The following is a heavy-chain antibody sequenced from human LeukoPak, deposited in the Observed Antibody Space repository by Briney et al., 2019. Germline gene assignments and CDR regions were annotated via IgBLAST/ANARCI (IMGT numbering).Heavy chain of an antibody. CDR3: ARESSGWSLDY. Sequence: ASVKVSCKGSGYTFTSYGISWVRQAPGQGLEWMGWISAYNGNTNYAQKLQGRVTMTTDTSTSTAYMELSSLRSEDTAVYYCARESSGWSLDYWGQGTLVTVSS. CDR2: ISAYNGNT. CDR1: GYTFTSYG. V-gene: IGHV1-18*01. D-gene: IGHD6-19*01. J-gene: IGHJ4*02.